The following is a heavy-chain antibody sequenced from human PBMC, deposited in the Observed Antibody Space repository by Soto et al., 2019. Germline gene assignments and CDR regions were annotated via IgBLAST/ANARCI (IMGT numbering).Heavy chain of an antibody. CDR1: GGSFSGYY. V-gene: IGHV4-34*01. Sequence: PSETLSLTCAVYGGSFSGYYWSWIRQPPGEGLEWIGEINHSGSTNYNPSLKSRVTISVDTSKNQFSLKLSSVTAADTAVYYCARRDFDLWGRGTLVTVSS. CDR2: INHSGST. J-gene: IGHJ2*01. CDR3: ARRDFDL.